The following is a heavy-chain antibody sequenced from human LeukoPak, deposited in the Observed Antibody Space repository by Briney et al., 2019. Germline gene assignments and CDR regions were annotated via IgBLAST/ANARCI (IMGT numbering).Heavy chain of an antibody. CDR1: GGSISLSYYY. CDR2: AYYSGTT. D-gene: IGHD6-19*01. CDR3: ARGTLYSGWSYYFDY. Sequence: SETLSLTCSVSGGSISLSYYYWGWIRQPPGKALEWIGSAYYSGTTSYNPSLKSRVTISVDMSKNHFSLRLSSVTAADTAMYYCARGTLYSGWSYYFDYWGQGSQVTVSS. J-gene: IGHJ4*02. V-gene: IGHV4-39*07.